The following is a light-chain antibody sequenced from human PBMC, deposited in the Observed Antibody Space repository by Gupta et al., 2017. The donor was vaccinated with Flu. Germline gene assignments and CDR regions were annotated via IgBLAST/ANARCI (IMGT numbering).Light chain of an antibody. V-gene: IGLV1-44*01. CDR1: SSNIGTNP. Sequence: QSVLTQSPSSSETPGQRVTISCSGVSSNIGTNPVIWYQQIPGMTPRLLINNNSERPSGVPDRFSGSKSGTSASLAISGLQAEDEGDYYCASWDDSMDAWVFGGGTRVTVL. CDR3: ASWDDSMDAWV. CDR2: NNS. J-gene: IGLJ3*02.